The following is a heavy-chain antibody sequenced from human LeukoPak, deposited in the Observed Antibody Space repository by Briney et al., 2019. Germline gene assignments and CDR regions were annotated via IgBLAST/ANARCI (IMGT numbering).Heavy chain of an antibody. V-gene: IGHV4-39*01. J-gene: IGHJ4*02. D-gene: IGHD1-14*01. CDR3: ARRVRSADHRCDF. CDR2: IYYSGST. CDR1: GGSISSSSYY. Sequence: KTSETLSLTCTVSGGSISSSSYYWGWIRQPPGKGLEWIGSIYYSGSTYYNPSLKSRVTISVDTSKNQFSLQVTSVTAADTAVYYCARRVRSADHRCDFRGQGTLVTVSS.